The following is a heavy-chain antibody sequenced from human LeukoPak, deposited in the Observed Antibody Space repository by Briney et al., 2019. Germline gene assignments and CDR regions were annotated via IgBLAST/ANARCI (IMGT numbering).Heavy chain of an antibody. J-gene: IGHJ4*02. CDR1: GGSISSYY. Sequence: LETLSLTCTVSGGSISSYYWSWIRQPPGKGLEWIAYISDIGSINYSPPLKSRVTISLDTSKNQFSLKLSSVTAADTAVYYCAGHHPRNTVDFGRQGTLVTVST. CDR3: AGHHPRNTVDF. D-gene: IGHD2/OR15-2a*01. V-gene: IGHV4-59*08. CDR2: ISDIGSI.